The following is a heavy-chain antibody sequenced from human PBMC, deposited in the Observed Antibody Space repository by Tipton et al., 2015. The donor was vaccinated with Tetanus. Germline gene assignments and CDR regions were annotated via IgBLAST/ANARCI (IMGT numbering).Heavy chain of an antibody. D-gene: IGHD3-16*01. CDR1: GGSVRSGSYY. Sequence: TLSLTCTVSGGSVRSGSYYWNWIRQPPGKGLEWIGYIYYSGSTFYNPSFKSRVTISVDTSNNQFSLRLSSVTAADSGVYYCARDQGGGRVARLNWFGPWGQGALVTVSS. CDR3: ARDQGGGRVARLNWFGP. CDR2: IYYSGST. J-gene: IGHJ5*02. V-gene: IGHV4-61*01.